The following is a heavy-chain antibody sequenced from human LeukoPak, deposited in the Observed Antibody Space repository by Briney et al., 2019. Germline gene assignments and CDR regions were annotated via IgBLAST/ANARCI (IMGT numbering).Heavy chain of an antibody. Sequence: PGGSLRLSCVVSGFTISSNCMNWVRQAPGKGLEWVSVIYSGGSPFYADSVKGRFTSSRDNSKNTLYLQMNSLRPDDTAVYYCTGRIDYWGQGTLVTVSS. D-gene: IGHD1-14*01. CDR3: TGRIDY. V-gene: IGHV3-53*01. CDR2: IYSGGSP. CDR1: GFTISSNC. J-gene: IGHJ4*02.